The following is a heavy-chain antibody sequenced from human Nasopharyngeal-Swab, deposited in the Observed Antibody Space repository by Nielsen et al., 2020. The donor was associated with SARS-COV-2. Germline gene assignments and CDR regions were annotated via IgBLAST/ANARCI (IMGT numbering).Heavy chain of an antibody. CDR1: GGSFSGYY. V-gene: IGHV4-34*01. CDR2: INHSGST. CDR3: ARESTNKKYCSSTSCYYFDY. D-gene: IGHD2-2*01. J-gene: IGHJ4*02. Sequence: GSLRLSCAVYGGSFSGYYWSWIRQPPGKGLEWIGEINHSGSTNYNPSLKSRVTISVDTSKNQFSLKLSSVTAADTAVYYCARESTNKKYCSSTSCYYFDYWGQGTLATVSS.